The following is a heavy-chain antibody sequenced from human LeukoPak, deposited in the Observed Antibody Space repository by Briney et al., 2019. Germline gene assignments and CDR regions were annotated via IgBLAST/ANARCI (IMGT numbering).Heavy chain of an antibody. CDR2: ISAYNGNT. CDR3: ARTSSGSYNY. V-gene: IGHV1-18*01. CDR1: GYTFTSYA. D-gene: IGHD1-26*01. Sequence: ASVKVSCKASGYTFTSYAMNWVRQAPGQGLEWMGWISAYNGNTNYAQKLQGRVTVTTDTSTSTAYMELRSLRSDDTAVYYCARTSSGSYNYWGQGTLVTVSS. J-gene: IGHJ4*02.